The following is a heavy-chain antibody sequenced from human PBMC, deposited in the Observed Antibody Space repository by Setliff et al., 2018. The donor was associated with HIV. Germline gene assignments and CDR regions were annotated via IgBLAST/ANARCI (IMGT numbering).Heavy chain of an antibody. CDR1: GESFSNYH. CDR3: ARDQRLPGVQPPYWYFDL. J-gene: IGHJ2*01. Sequence: SETLSLTCAVFGESFSNYHWNWFRQPPGGGLEWIGEISHSGNTDYNSSLKSRVTISVDTSKKQFSLEMRSLTTADTAIYYCARDQRLPGVQPPYWYFDLWGRGTLVTVSS. D-gene: IGHD2-2*01. CDR2: ISHSGNT. V-gene: IGHV4-34*01.